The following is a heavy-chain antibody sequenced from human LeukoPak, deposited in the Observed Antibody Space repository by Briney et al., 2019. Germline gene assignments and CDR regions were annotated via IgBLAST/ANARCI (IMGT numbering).Heavy chain of an antibody. V-gene: IGHV1-18*01. J-gene: IGHJ4*02. CDR2: ISGYNGNT. D-gene: IGHD1-26*01. CDR3: AIMPSLSGRYYDFDY. Sequence: ASVEVSCTASGYTFTNYGISWVRQAPGQGPEWMGWISGYNGNTYYAQKLQGRVTMTTDTSTTTAYMELRSLRSDDTAVYYCAIMPSLSGRYYDFDYWGQGTLVTVSS. CDR1: GYTFTNYG.